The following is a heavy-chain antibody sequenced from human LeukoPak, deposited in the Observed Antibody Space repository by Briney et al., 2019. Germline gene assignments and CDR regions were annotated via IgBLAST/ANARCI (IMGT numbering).Heavy chain of an antibody. V-gene: IGHV4-59*01. J-gene: IGHJ4*02. CDR3: ARESQDYGDYALFDY. Sequence: SETLSLTCPVSGGSISSYYWSWIRQPPGKGLEWIGYIYYSGSTNYNPSLKSRVTISVDTSKNQFSLKLSSVTAADTAVYYCARESQDYGDYALFDYWGQGTLVTVSS. D-gene: IGHD4-17*01. CDR1: GGSISSYY. CDR2: IYYSGST.